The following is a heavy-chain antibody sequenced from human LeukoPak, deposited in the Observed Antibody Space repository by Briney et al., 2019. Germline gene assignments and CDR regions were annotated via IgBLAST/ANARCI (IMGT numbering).Heavy chain of an antibody. CDR1: GGSISSSSYY. J-gene: IGHJ3*02. D-gene: IGHD6-13*01. CDR3: ARPRFAIAPAGRDLGAFDI. Sequence: SETLSLTCTVSGGSISSSSYYWGWIRQPPGKGLGWIGSIYYSGSTYYNPSLKSRVTISVDTSKNQFSLKLSSVTAADTAVYYCARPRFAIAPAGRDLGAFDIWGQRTMVTVSS. CDR2: IYYSGST. V-gene: IGHV4-39*01.